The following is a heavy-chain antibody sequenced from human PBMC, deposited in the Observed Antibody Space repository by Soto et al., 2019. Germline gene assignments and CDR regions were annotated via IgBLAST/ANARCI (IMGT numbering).Heavy chain of an antibody. Sequence: PSETLSLTWSVSGGSISSDYWNWIRQPPGKGLEWIGSIYYSGSTYYNPSLKSRVTISVDTSKNQFSLKLSSVTAADTAVYYCARQGDYGDFYFDYWGQGTLVTVSS. V-gene: IGHV4-39*01. D-gene: IGHD4-17*01. J-gene: IGHJ4*02. CDR3: ARQGDYGDFYFDY. CDR1: GGSISSDY. CDR2: IYYSGST.